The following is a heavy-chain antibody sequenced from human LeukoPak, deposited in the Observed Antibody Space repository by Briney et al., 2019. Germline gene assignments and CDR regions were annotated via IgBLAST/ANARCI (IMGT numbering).Heavy chain of an antibody. CDR1: GGTFSSYA. CDR3: ARDVRRSVTGWFDP. CDR2: IDAGNGNT. V-gene: IGHV1-3*01. Sequence: GASVKVSCKASGGTFSSYAISWVRQAPGQGLEWMGRIDAGNGNTKYSQKFQGRVSITRDTSASTAYMELSSLKSEDTAVYYCARDVRRSVTGWFDPWGQGTLVTVSS. D-gene: IGHD5-24*01. J-gene: IGHJ5*02.